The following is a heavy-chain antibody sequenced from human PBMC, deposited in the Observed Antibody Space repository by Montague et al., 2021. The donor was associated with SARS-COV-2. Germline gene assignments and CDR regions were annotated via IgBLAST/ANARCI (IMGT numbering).Heavy chain of an antibody. J-gene: IGHJ6*02. Sequence: SLRLSCAASRFTFSSYAMSWVRQAPGKGLEWVSAISGSGGSTYYADSVKGRFTISRDNSKNTLYLQMNSLRAEDTAVYYCASGLDYGDYYYYYGMDVWGQGTTVTVSS. CDR1: RFTFSSYA. V-gene: IGHV3-23*01. CDR2: ISGSGGST. CDR3: ASGLDYGDYYYYYGMDV. D-gene: IGHD4-17*01.